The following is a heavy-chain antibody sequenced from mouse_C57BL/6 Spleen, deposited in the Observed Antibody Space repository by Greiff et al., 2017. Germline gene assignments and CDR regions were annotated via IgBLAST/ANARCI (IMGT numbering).Heavy chain of an antibody. CDR2: IHPNSGST. CDR3: ARHVYYGYDEAMDY. J-gene: IGHJ4*01. CDR1: GYTFTSYW. D-gene: IGHD2-2*01. V-gene: IGHV1-64*01. Sequence: QVQLQQPGAELVKPGASVKLSCKASGYTFTSYWMHWVKQRPGQGLEWIGMIHPNSGSTNYNEKFKSKATLTVDKSSSTAYMQLSSLTSEDSAVYYCARHVYYGYDEAMDYWGQGTSVTVSS.